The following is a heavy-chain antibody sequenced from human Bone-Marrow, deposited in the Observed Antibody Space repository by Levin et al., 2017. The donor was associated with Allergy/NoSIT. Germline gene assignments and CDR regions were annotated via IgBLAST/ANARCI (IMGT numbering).Heavy chain of an antibody. V-gene: IGHV3-74*01. CDR1: GLTFSNHW. CDR3: ARGVAADF. J-gene: IGHJ4*02. CDR2: INVNGKTT. D-gene: IGHD6-19*01. Sequence: PGGSLRLSCVASGLTFSNHWMHWVRQDPGKGLMWVARINVNGKTTTYADTVRGRFTISRDNSKNTLYLQMNSLRAEDTAVYYCARGVAADFWGQGIAVAVSS.